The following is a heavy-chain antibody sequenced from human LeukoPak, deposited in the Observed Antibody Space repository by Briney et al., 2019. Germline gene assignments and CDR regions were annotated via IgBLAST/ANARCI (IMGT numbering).Heavy chain of an antibody. J-gene: IGHJ4*02. D-gene: IGHD3-22*01. CDR3: ARGPYYYDSSGYCIDY. V-gene: IGHV1-8*01. CDR2: MNPNSGNT. Sequence: GASVKVSCKASGYTFTSYDINWVRQATGQGLEWMGWMNPNSGNTGYAQKFQGRVTMARNTSISTAYMELSSLRSEDTAVYYCARGPYYYDSSGYCIDYWGQGTLVTVSS. CDR1: GYTFTSYD.